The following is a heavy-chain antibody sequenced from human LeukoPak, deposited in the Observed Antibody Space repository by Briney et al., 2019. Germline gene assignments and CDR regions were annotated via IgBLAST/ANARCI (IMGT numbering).Heavy chain of an antibody. D-gene: IGHD3-10*01. Sequence: GGSLRLSRAASGFTFNTYGMSWVRQAPGKGLEWVSGISGSGGATYYADSVKGRFTISRDDPHNTLYLQMNSLRAEDTAAYFCARGGVDYYGSGTYYLMYYFDYWGQGALVTVSS. CDR1: GFTFNTYG. CDR2: ISGSGGAT. CDR3: ARGGVDYYGSGTYYLMYYFDY. V-gene: IGHV3-23*01. J-gene: IGHJ4*02.